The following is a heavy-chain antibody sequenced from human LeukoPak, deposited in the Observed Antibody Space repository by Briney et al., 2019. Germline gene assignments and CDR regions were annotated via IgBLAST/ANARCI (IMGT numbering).Heavy chain of an antibody. Sequence: ASVKVSCKASGYTFTSYSFSWVRQAPGQGLEWMGWISAYNGNTNYAQKFQGRVTMTTDTSTRTAYMELRSLRSDDTAVYYCARTYYDFWSGSDPYYFDYWGQGTLVTVSS. J-gene: IGHJ4*02. CDR3: ARTYYDFWSGSDPYYFDY. D-gene: IGHD3-3*01. V-gene: IGHV1-18*01. CDR2: ISAYNGNT. CDR1: GYTFTSYS.